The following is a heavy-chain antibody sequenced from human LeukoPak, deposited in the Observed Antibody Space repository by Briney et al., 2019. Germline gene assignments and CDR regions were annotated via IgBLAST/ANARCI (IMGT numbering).Heavy chain of an antibody. V-gene: IGHV3-23*01. CDR2: ISGSGGST. J-gene: IGHJ3*02. D-gene: IGHD3-22*01. Sequence: GGSLRLSCAASGFTFSSYAISWVRQAPGKGLEWVSAISGSGGSTYYADSVKGRFTISRDNSKNTLYLQMNSLRAEDTAVYYCAKDLYYYDSSGRAFDIWGQGTMVTVSS. CDR3: AKDLYYYDSSGRAFDI. CDR1: GFTFSSYA.